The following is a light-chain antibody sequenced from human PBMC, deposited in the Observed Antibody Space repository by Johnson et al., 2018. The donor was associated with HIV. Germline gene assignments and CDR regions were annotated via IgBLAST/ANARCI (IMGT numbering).Light chain of an antibody. Sequence: QPVLTQPPSVSAAPGQKVTISCSGSSSNVGNNYVSWFQQLPGTAPKLLIYDNNERPSGIPDRFSGSKSGTSATLGITGLQPWDEADYYCGTWDSSLTVYVFGTGTKVTVL. CDR2: DNN. V-gene: IGLV1-51*01. CDR3: GTWDSSLTVYV. CDR1: SSNVGNNY. J-gene: IGLJ1*01.